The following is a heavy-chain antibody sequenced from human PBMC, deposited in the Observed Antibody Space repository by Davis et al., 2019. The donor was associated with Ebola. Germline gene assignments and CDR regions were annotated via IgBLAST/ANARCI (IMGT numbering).Heavy chain of an antibody. CDR1: GGSISSSSYY. CDR2: IYYSGST. Sequence: PSETLSLTCTVSGGSISSSSYYWGWIRQPPGKGLEWIGSIYYSGSTYYNPSLKSRVTISVDTSKNQFSLKLSPVTAADTAVYYCARTNRAARHPYYYYYMDVWGKGTTVTVSS. V-gene: IGHV4-39*07. D-gene: IGHD6-6*01. J-gene: IGHJ6*03. CDR3: ARTNRAARHPYYYYYMDV.